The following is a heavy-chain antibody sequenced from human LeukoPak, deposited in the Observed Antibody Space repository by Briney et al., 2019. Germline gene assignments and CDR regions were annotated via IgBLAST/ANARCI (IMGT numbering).Heavy chain of an antibody. CDR1: GFVFNTYA. V-gene: IGHV3-11*01. CDR2: ISSSGSTI. Sequence: PGGFLRLSCAASGFVFNTYAMSWVRQAPGKGLEWVSYISSSGSTIYYADSVKGRFTISRDNAKNSLYLQMNSLRAEDTAVYYCAKDPSGSYYFDYWGQGTLVTVSS. CDR3: AKDPSGSYYFDY. J-gene: IGHJ4*02. D-gene: IGHD1-26*01.